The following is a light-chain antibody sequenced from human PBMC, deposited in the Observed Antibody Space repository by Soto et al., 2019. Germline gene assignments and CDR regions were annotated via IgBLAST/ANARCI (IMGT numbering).Light chain of an antibody. CDR3: QQYHNWPIT. CDR1: QSVSSSY. Sequence: EIVLTQSPGTLSLSPCERATLSCSASQSVSSSYLAWYQQKPGQAPRLLIYGASSRATGIPDRFSGSGSGTEFTLTISSLQSEDFAVYYCQQYHNWPITFGQGTRLENK. J-gene: IGKJ5*01. CDR2: GAS. V-gene: IGKV3-20*01.